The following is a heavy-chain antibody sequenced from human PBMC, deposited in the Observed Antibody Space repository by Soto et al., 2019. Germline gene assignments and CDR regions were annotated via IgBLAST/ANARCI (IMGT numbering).Heavy chain of an antibody. CDR3: ARRSYYYDSSGYYNY. Sequence: SVTLSLTCTVSGGSISSGDYYWSWIRQPPGKGLEWIGYIYYSGSTYYNPSLKSRVTISVDTSKNQFSLKLSSVTAADTALYYCARRSYYYDSSGYYNYWCQGTLVTVPQ. V-gene: IGHV4-30-4*08. J-gene: IGHJ4*02. CDR2: IYYSGST. D-gene: IGHD3-22*01. CDR1: GGSISSGDYY.